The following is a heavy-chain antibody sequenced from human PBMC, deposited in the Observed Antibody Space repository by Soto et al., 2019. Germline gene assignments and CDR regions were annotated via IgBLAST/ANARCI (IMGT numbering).Heavy chain of an antibody. Sequence: QVQLQESGPGLVKPSQTLSLTCTVSGGSISSGGYYWSWIRQLPGKGLEWIGYLYSSGRTYYTPSLKSRVTISVDRSKNQFHLKLSSGTAADTAVYYCARGTYNLNSDPERAPHTHSADCFDPWGQGTLVTVSS. D-gene: IGHD1-7*01. CDR2: LYSSGRT. CDR3: ARGTYNLNSDPERAPHTHSADCFDP. J-gene: IGHJ5*02. CDR1: GGSISSGGYY. V-gene: IGHV4-31*03.